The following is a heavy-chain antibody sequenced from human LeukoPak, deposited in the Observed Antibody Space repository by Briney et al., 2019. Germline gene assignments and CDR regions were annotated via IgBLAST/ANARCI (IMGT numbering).Heavy chain of an antibody. CDR1: GGTFSSYA. CDR2: IIPIFGTA. D-gene: IGHD1-26*01. CDR3: AVGVGASRLFDY. V-gene: IGHV1-69*05. J-gene: IGHJ4*02. Sequence: GASVKVSCKASGGTFSSYAISWVRQAPGQGLEWMGGIIPIFGTANYAKKFQGRVTITTDESTSTAYMELSSLRSEDTAVYYCAVGVGASRLFDYWGQGTLVTVSS.